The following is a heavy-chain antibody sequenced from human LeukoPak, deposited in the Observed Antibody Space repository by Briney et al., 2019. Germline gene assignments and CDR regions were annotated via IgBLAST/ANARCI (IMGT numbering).Heavy chain of an antibody. V-gene: IGHV3-53*01. Sequence: PGGSLRLSCAASGFTVSSNYMSWVRQAPGKGLEGVSVIYSGGSTYYADSVKGRFTISRDNSKNTLYLQMNSLRAEDTAVYHCARARIAAAGYYFDYWGQGTLVTVSS. CDR1: GFTVSSNY. CDR3: ARARIAAAGYYFDY. D-gene: IGHD6-13*01. CDR2: IYSGGST. J-gene: IGHJ4*02.